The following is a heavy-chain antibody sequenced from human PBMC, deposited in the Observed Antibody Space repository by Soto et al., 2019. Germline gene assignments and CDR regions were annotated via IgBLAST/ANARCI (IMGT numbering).Heavy chain of an antibody. CDR2: IHYSGST. CDR3: ARGDDYVWGSFRY. CDR1: GDSISSYY. V-gene: IGHV4-59*01. Sequence: QVQLQESGPGLVKPSETLSLTCTVSGDSISSYYWTWIRQPPGKGLEWIGYIHYSGSTKYNPSLKSRVTISADMSKNQFSLKLSFVTSADTAVYYCARGDDYVWGSFRYWGQGTLVTVSS. J-gene: IGHJ4*02. D-gene: IGHD3-16*02.